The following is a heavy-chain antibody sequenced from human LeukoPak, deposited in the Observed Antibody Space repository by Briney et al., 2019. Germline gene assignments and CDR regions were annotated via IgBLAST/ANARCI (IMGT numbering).Heavy chain of an antibody. V-gene: IGHV1-18*01. CDR1: GYTFTIYG. D-gene: IGHD4-17*01. CDR2: ISAYNGNT. Sequence: GASVRVSSMPSGYTFTIYGISWVRPAPGQGLGWMGWISAYNGNTNYAQKLQGRVTMTTDTSTSTAYMELRSLRSDDTAVYYCARAEFTTVTTSYYFDYWGQGTLVTVSS. J-gene: IGHJ4*02. CDR3: ARAEFTTVTTSYYFDY.